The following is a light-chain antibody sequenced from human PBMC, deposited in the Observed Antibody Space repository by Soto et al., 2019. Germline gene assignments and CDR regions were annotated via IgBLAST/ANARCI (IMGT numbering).Light chain of an antibody. Sequence: EILFTQSPGTLSFSPGGRVTLSFRASQSVTSSYIAWYQQKSGQAPRLLLYGASSRATGIPDRFRGSGSGTDFTLTISRLEPEDFAVYYCQQYGGLPTFGQGTKVDIK. CDR1: QSVTSSY. CDR2: GAS. J-gene: IGKJ1*01. CDR3: QQYGGLPT. V-gene: IGKV3-20*01.